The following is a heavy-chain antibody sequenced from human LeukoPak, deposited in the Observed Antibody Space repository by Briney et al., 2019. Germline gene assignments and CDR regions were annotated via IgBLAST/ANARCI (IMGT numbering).Heavy chain of an antibody. D-gene: IGHD2-15*01. CDR2: INHSGST. V-gene: IGHV4-34*01. CDR3: ARGRYCSGGSCHPNWFDP. Sequence: SETLSLTCAVYGGSFSGYYWSWIRQPPGKGLEWIGEINHSGSTNYNPSLKSRVPISVDTSKNQFSLKLSSVTAADMAVYYCARGRYCSGGSCHPNWFDPWGQGTLVTVSS. CDR1: GGSFSGYY. J-gene: IGHJ5*02.